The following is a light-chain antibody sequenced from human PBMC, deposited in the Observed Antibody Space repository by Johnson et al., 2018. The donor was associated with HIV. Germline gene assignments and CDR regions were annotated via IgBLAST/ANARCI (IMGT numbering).Light chain of an antibody. J-gene: IGLJ1*01. CDR2: DNN. CDR1: TSKIGNNY. CDR3: GTWDSSLSAFNYV. V-gene: IGLV1-51*01. Sequence: QSVLTQPPSVSAAPGQKVTISCSGSTSKIGNNYVSWYQQLPGTAPKLLIYDNNKRPSGIPARSSGSKSGTSATLAITGLQTGDEADYYCGTWDSSLSAFNYVFGTGTKVTVL.